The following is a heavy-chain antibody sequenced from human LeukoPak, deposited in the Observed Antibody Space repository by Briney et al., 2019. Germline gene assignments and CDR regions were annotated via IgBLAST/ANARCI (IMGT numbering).Heavy chain of an antibody. J-gene: IGHJ5*02. D-gene: IGHD3-10*01. V-gene: IGHV1-69*13. CDR1: GGTFSSYA. CDR3: ARDITMVRGVISPFDP. Sequence: VASVKVSCKASGGTFSSYAISWVRQAPGQGLEWMGGIIPIFGTANYAQKFQGRVTITADESTSTAYMELSSLRSEDTAVYYCARDITMVRGVISPFDPWGQGTLVTVSS. CDR2: IIPIFGTA.